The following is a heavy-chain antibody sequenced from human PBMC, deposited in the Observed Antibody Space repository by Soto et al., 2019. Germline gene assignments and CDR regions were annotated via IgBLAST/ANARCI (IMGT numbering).Heavy chain of an antibody. J-gene: IGHJ5*02. CDR3: ARDHSYSSSWMTPGNWFDP. Sequence: ASVKVSCKASGYTFTSYAMHWVRQAPGQRLEWMGWINAGNGNTKYSQKFQGRVTITRDTSASTAYMELSSLRSEDTAVYYCARDHSYSSSWMTPGNWFDPWGQGTLVTVSS. CDR1: GYTFTSYA. CDR2: INAGNGNT. V-gene: IGHV1-3*01. D-gene: IGHD6-13*01.